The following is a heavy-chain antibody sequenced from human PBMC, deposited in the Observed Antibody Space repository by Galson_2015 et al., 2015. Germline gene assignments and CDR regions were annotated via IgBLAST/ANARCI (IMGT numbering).Heavy chain of an antibody. Sequence: SVKVSCKASGYTFTDYYMHWVRQAPGQGLEWMGRINTKRGDTDHAQKFQGRVTMTRDTSISTAYMEVSRLTSDDTAVYYCARLESRFDPWGQGTLVTVSS. D-gene: IGHD3-3*01. CDR3: ARLESRFDP. CDR2: INTKRGDT. V-gene: IGHV1-2*06. CDR1: GYTFTDYY. J-gene: IGHJ5*02.